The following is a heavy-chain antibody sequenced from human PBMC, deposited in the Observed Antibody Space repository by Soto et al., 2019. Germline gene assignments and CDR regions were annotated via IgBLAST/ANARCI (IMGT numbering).Heavy chain of an antibody. V-gene: IGHV1-2*02. Sequence: ASVKVSCKASGYTFTTYYIHWVRQAPGQGPEWMGWINPNTGGTHYSPGFQGRVTMTRGTSISTAYMELNSLKVEDTAVYYCAKSAPSSSSGYQYYFDYWGQGTLVTVSS. D-gene: IGHD3-22*01. J-gene: IGHJ4*02. CDR1: GYTFTTYY. CDR3: AKSAPSSSSGYQYYFDY. CDR2: INPNTGGT.